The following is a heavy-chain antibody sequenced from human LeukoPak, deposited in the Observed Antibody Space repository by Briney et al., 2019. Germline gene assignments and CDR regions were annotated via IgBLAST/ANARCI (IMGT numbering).Heavy chain of an antibody. D-gene: IGHD6-13*01. J-gene: IGHJ4*02. CDR2: ITGSGGTT. CDR3: ANFEPGYTSSWYAEF. V-gene: IGHV3-23*01. CDR1: GFTFSNYA. Sequence: HAGGSLRLSCAASGFTFSNYAMNWVRQAPGKGLERVSVITGSGGTTFYADSVKGRFTISRDNSKNTVFLQMNSLRAEDTAVYYCANFEPGYTSSWYAEFWGQGTLVTVSS.